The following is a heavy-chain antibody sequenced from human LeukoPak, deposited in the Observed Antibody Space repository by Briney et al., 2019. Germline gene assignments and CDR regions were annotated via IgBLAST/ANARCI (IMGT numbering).Heavy chain of an antibody. CDR3: ARDLPPLDY. Sequence: GGSQRLSCAASGFTFRTFAMHWVRQAPGKGLEWVALTSFDESNRGYADSVKGRFTISRDNSKNTLYLQMNSLTVEDTAVYYCARDLPPLDYWGQGTLVTVSS. CDR2: TSFDESNR. V-gene: IGHV3-30-3*01. CDR1: GFTFRTFA. J-gene: IGHJ4*02.